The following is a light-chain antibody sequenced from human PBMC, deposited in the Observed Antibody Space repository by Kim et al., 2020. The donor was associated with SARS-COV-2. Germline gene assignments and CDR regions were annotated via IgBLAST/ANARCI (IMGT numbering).Light chain of an antibody. CDR1: QSVLYVNNMTY. J-gene: IGKJ1*01. CDR2: WAF. CDR3: QQYYSLPWT. V-gene: IGKV4-1*01. Sequence: DIVMTQSPESLAVSLGERATIHCKTTQSVLYVNNMTYLGWYQQKPGQPPKLLIYWAFTRESAVPDRFSASGTGTDFTLTISSLRAEDVALYYCQQYYSLPWTFGQGAKVDIK.